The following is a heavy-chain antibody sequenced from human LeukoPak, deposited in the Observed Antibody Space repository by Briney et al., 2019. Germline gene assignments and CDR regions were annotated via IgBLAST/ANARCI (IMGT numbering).Heavy chain of an antibody. CDR3: ARGGHYGSDY. CDR2: IYTSETT. Sequence: PSETLSLTCTVSGGSLSSYYWSWIWLPAGKGLEWIGRIYTSETTNYNPSLKSRVTMSVDTSKNQFSLRLSSVTAADTAVYYCARGGHYGSDYWGQGTLVTVSS. CDR1: GGSLSSYY. V-gene: IGHV4-4*07. D-gene: IGHD3-10*01. J-gene: IGHJ4*02.